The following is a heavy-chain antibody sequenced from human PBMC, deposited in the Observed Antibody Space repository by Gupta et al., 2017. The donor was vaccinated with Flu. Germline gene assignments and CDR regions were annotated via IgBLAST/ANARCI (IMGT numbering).Heavy chain of an antibody. CDR1: FTFNNYW. J-gene: IGHJ3*02. CDR3: ARDPGRSAFDI. V-gene: IGHV3-7*01. Sequence: FTFNNYWMTWVRQAQGKGLELVANIRQDGIEKNEVDSVKGRFTISRDNAKNSVYLQMKRLRAEDTAVYYWARDPGRSAFDIWGQGTMVPVS. CDR2: IRQDGIEK.